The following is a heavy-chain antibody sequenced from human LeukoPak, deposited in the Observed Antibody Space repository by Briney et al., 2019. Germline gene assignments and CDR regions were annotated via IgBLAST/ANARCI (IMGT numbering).Heavy chain of an antibody. D-gene: IGHD3-10*01. V-gene: IGHV4-34*01. Sequence: SETLSLTCAVYGGSFSGYYWSWIRQPPGKGLEWIGEINHSGSTNYNPSLKSRVTISVDASKNQFSLKLSSVTAADTAVYYCARLRGYGSGSYYYYYYYMDVWGKGTTVTISS. CDR3: ARLRGYGSGSYYYYYYYMDV. CDR1: GGSFSGYY. CDR2: INHSGST. J-gene: IGHJ6*03.